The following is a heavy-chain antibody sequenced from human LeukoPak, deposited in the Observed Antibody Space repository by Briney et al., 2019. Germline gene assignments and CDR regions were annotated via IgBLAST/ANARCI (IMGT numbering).Heavy chain of an antibody. CDR2: VYSSGST. Sequence: PSETLSLTCTVSGDSISSSSYSWGWIRQPPGKGLEWIWSVYSSGSTYYNPSLKSRVTISVDTSKDHFSLRLSSVTAADTAVYFCARHGGYSSSWYTTIRNYWYFDLWGRGTLLTVSS. J-gene: IGHJ2*01. CDR3: ARHGGYSSSWYTTIRNYWYFDL. V-gene: IGHV4-39*01. CDR1: GDSISSSSYS. D-gene: IGHD6-13*01.